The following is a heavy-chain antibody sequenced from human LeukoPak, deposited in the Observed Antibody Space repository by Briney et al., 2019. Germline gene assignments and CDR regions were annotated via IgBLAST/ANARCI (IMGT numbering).Heavy chain of an antibody. CDR2: ISGTTGFI. V-gene: IGHV3-21*01. J-gene: IGHJ4*02. D-gene: IGHD1-26*01. CDR3: AKDLGELLEAGLDY. Sequence: GGSLRLACAASGFTFSSFTMNWVRQAPGKGLEWVSSISGTTGFISYADSVKGRFTISRENAKNSLFLQMNSLRVEDTAVYYCAKDLGELLEAGLDYWGQGTLVTVSS. CDR1: GFTFSSFT.